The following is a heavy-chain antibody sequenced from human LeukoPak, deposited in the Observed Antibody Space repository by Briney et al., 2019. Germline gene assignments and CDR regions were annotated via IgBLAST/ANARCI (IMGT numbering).Heavy chain of an antibody. J-gene: IGHJ5*02. V-gene: IGHV3-7*01. Sequence: GGSLRLSCVASGFTFSSNWMSWVRQAPGKGLEWVANIKQDGSEKYYVDSVKGRFTISRDNAKNSLYLQMNSLRAEDTAVYYCAREYHWGQGTLVTVSS. CDR1: GFTFSSNW. CDR3: AREYH. CDR2: IKQDGSEK.